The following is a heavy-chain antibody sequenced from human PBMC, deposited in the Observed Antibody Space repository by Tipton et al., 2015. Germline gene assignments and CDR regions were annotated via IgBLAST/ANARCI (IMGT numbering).Heavy chain of an antibody. Sequence: SLRLSCAASGFTFSSRAMTWVRQSPGKGLEWVSTIYGGGGATFYADSVKDHFTISRGNSKNTLYLQMNNLGAEDTAVYYCTKGATEWRGLDSWGQGTLVTVSS. V-gene: IGHV3-23*01. D-gene: IGHD3-3*01. CDR3: TKGATEWRGLDS. CDR2: IYGGGGAT. J-gene: IGHJ4*02. CDR1: GFTFSSRA.